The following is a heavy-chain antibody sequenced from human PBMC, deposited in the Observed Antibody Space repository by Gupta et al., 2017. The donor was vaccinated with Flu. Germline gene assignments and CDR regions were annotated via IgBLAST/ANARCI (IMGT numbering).Heavy chain of an antibody. J-gene: IGHJ5*02. CDR1: GFPFSDYE. Sequence: EVQLVESGGGLAQPGGSLRLSCVAPGFPFSDYEMNWVRQAPGKGLEWISYISSYNTISYADSVRGRFTISRDNANNSLYLQMNSLRAEDTAVYYCARGSWELTSWGQGTLVTVSS. D-gene: IGHD1-26*01. V-gene: IGHV3-69-1*02. CDR3: ARGSWELTS. CDR2: ISSYNTI.